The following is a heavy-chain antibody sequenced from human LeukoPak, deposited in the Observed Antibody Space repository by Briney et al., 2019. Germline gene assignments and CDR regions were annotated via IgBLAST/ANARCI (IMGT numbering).Heavy chain of an antibody. CDR3: AKELVSRSSLSFDY. J-gene: IGHJ4*02. CDR2: IGGGADYT. D-gene: IGHD2-2*01. Sequence: EPGGSLRLSCAASGFTFSTYAMAWVRQAPGKGLEWVSAIGGGADYTFYADSVTGRFTISRDNSKNTLYLQMNSLRAEDTAVYYCAKELVSRSSLSFDYWGQGTRVTVSS. CDR1: GFTFSTYA. V-gene: IGHV3-23*01.